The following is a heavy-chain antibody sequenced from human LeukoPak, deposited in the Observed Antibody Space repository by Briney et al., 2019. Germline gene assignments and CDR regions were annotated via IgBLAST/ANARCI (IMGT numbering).Heavy chain of an antibody. CDR3: ARRDYFDS. Sequence: PSETLPLTCTVSGFSISSGSYYWAWIRQPPGESLEWIGSMHYTGSTYYNPSLKTRVTISVDTSKNQLSLKLRPVTAADTAVYYCARRDYFDSWGRGTLVTVSS. CDR1: GFSISSGSYY. CDR2: MHYTGST. J-gene: IGHJ4*02. V-gene: IGHV4-39*01.